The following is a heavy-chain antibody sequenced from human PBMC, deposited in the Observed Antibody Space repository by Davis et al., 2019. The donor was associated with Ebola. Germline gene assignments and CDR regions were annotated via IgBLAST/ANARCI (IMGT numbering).Heavy chain of an antibody. CDR1: GFTFSSYG. CDR3: GGAWD. J-gene: IGHJ4*02. D-gene: IGHD1-26*01. CDR2: ISSNGDTA. Sequence: PGGSLRLSCVVSGFTFSSYGMHWVRQAPGKGLDWVSRISSNGDTAYYADSVRGRFTISRDNSRNTLYLQMNNLRAEDTALYYCGGAWDWGQGTLVTVSS. V-gene: IGHV3-23*01.